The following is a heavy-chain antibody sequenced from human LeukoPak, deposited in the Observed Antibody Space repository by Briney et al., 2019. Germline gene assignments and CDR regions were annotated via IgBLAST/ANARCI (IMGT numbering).Heavy chain of an antibody. J-gene: IGHJ3*02. CDR2: INHSGST. V-gene: IGHV4-34*01. CDR1: GGSFSGYY. Sequence: PSETLSLTCAVYGGSFSGYYWSWIRQPPGKGLEWIGEINHSGSTNYNPSLKSRVTISVDTSKNQFSLKLSSVTAADTAVYYCARLRTGAFDIWGQGTMVTVSS. D-gene: IGHD1-14*01. CDR3: ARLRTGAFDI.